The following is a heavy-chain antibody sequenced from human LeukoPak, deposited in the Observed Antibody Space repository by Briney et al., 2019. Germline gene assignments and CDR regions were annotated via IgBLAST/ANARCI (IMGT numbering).Heavy chain of an antibody. CDR1: GYSFTSYW. Sequence: PGESLKISCQGSGYSFTSYWIGWVRQMPGKGLEWMGIIYPGDSDTRYSPSFQGQVTISADKSISTAYLQWSSLKASDTAMYYCARVVPDSGSYFDYWGQGTLVTVSS. CDR2: IYPGDSDT. V-gene: IGHV5-51*01. D-gene: IGHD1-26*01. CDR3: ARVVPDSGSYFDY. J-gene: IGHJ4*02.